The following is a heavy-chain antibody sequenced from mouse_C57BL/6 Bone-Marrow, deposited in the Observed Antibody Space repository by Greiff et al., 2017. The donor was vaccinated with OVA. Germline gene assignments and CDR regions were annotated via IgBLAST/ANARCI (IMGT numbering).Heavy chain of an antibody. J-gene: IGHJ4*01. CDR2: ISNGGGST. CDR3: ARHGYSYAMDY. Sequence: EVMLVESGGGLVQPGGSLKLSCAASGFTFSDYYMYWVRQTPEKRLEWVAYISNGGGSTYYPDTVQGRFTISRDNAKNTLYLQMSRLKSEDTAMYYCARHGYSYAMDYWGQGTSVTVSS. D-gene: IGHD2-3*01. CDR1: GFTFSDYY. V-gene: IGHV5-12*01.